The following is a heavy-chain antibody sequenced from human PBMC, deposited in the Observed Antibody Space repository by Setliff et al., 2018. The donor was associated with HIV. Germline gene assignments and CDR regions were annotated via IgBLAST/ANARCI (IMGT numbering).Heavy chain of an antibody. CDR1: GFTCSSYA. CDR3: AKDPRAAVATICDY. V-gene: IGHV3-23*01. J-gene: IGHJ4*02. CDR2: ISGSGGST. D-gene: IGHD5-12*01. Sequence: GGSLRLSCAASGFTCSSYALSWVRQAPGKGLEWVSVISGSGGSTYYAYSLKGRLTISRDNPKNTLYLQMNSLRAEDTAVYYCAKDPRAAVATICDYWGQGTLVTVSS.